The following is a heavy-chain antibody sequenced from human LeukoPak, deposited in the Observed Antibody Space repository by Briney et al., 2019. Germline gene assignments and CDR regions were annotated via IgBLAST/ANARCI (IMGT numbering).Heavy chain of an antibody. D-gene: IGHD3-10*01. Sequence: PGGSLRLSCAASGFTVSSNYMSWVRQAPGKGLEWVSVIYSGGSTYYADSVKGRFTISRDNSKNTLYLQMNSLRTEDTAVYYCARDALYSGGFDYWGQGTLVTVSS. V-gene: IGHV3-66*01. CDR1: GFTVSSNY. J-gene: IGHJ4*02. CDR2: IYSGGST. CDR3: ARDALYSGGFDY.